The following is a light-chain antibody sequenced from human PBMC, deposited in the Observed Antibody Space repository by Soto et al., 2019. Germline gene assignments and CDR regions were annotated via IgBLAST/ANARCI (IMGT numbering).Light chain of an antibody. V-gene: IGLV2-14*01. CDR1: TSDDGGYNH. CDR2: DVN. Sequence: QSALIQPACVSGSPGQSITISCTGTTSDDGGYNHLSWFQQHPGQVPKLMIYDVNNRPAGVSNRFYGSKSGNTASLTISGLQSEDEADYYCSSYTNTNTLVFCGGTKLTVL. J-gene: IGLJ2*01. CDR3: SSYTNTNTLV.